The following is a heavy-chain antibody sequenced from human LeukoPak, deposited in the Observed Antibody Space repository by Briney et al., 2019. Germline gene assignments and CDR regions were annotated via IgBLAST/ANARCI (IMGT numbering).Heavy chain of an antibody. CDR1: GFTFDDYA. Sequence: GGSLRLSCAASGFTFDDYAMHWVRQAPGKGLEWVSGISWNSGNIGYADSVKGRFTISRDNAKNSLYLQMNSLRAEDTAVYYCAKEAAQYYGSGSYYSFGYWGQGTLVTVSS. D-gene: IGHD3-10*01. J-gene: IGHJ4*02. V-gene: IGHV3-9*01. CDR2: ISWNSGNI. CDR3: AKEAAQYYGSGSYYSFGY.